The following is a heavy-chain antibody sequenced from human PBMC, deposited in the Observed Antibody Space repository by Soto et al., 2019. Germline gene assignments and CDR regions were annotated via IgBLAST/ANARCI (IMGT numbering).Heavy chain of an antibody. Sequence: QVQLQESGPGPVKPSQTLSLTCTVSGGSISSGGYYWSWIRHHPGKGLEWIGYIYSSGSTYYNPSLRSRVTISADTSKNQFSLKLSSVTAADTAVYYCVRDYDYDSSRNDAFDIWGQGTMVTVSS. V-gene: IGHV4-31*03. CDR1: GGSISSGGYY. J-gene: IGHJ3*02. CDR2: IYSSGST. CDR3: VRDYDYDSSRNDAFDI. D-gene: IGHD3-22*01.